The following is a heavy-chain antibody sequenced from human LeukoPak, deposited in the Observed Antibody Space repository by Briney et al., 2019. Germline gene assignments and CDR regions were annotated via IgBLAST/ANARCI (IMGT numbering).Heavy chain of an antibody. CDR1: GFTFSNYG. CDR3: VKARMPHCGTDCLES. Sequence: GGFLRLSCAASGFTFSNYGMSWVRQAPGKGLEWVSVIRGSGGGTYYADSLKGRFTISRDNSKNTVYLQMNSLRAEDTAVYYCVKARMPHCGTDCLESWGQGTLVTVSS. D-gene: IGHD2-21*02. V-gene: IGHV3-23*01. CDR2: IRGSGGGT. J-gene: IGHJ4*02.